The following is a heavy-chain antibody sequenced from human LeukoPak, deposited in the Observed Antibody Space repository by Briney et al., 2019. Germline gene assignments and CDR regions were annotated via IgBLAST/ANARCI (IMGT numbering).Heavy chain of an antibody. CDR2: ISSSSYI. D-gene: IGHD3-3*01. Sequence: GGSLRLSCAASGFTFSSYSMNWVRQAPGKGLEWVSSISSSSYIYYADSVKGRFTISRDNAKNSLYLQMNSLRAEDTAVYYCARDPANDFWSGYHIPGAFDIWGQGTMVTVSS. CDR3: ARDPANDFWSGYHIPGAFDI. CDR1: GFTFSSYS. J-gene: IGHJ3*02. V-gene: IGHV3-21*01.